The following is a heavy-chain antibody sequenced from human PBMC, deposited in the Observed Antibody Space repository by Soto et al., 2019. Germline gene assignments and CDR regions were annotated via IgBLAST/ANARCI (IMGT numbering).Heavy chain of an antibody. V-gene: IGHV1-18*01. CDR1: GYTFTSYA. D-gene: IGHD2-2*03. CDR2: VSAYNGNT. J-gene: IGHJ4*02. CDR3: AREMPGYCSNSACLPGY. Sequence: GASVKVSCKASGYTFTSYAMHWVRQAPGQGPEWMGWVSAYNGNTNYAQKLQGRVTMTRDTSTSTAYMELRSLRSDDTAMYYCAREMPGYCSNSACLPGYWGQGTLVTVS.